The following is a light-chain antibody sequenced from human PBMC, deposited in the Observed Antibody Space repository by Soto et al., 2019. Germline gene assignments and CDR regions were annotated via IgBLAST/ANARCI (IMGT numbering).Light chain of an antibody. CDR2: AAS. Sequence: DIQMTQSPSSLSASVGDRVTITCQASQGISNYLAWFQQTQGRAPKILIYAASSLRSGVPSRFSGSGSGTDFTLPLSSLQPEDFSTYYCQQSYSSPGTFGQGTKVDIK. V-gene: IGKV1-39*01. CDR3: QQSYSSPGT. J-gene: IGKJ1*01. CDR1: QGISNY.